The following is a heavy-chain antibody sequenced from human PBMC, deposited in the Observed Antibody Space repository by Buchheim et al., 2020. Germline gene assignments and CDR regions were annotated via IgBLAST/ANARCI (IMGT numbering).Heavy chain of an antibody. V-gene: IGHV3-30*04. J-gene: IGHJ6*02. Sequence: QVQLVESGGGVVQPGRSLRLSCAASGFTFSSYAMHWVRQAPGKGLEWVAVISYDGSNKYYADSVKGRFTISRDNSKNTLYLQMNSLRAEDTAVYYWAREGVLRLLEWLSNYYYYGMDVWGQGTT. CDR3: AREGVLRLLEWLSNYYYYGMDV. D-gene: IGHD3-3*01. CDR1: GFTFSSYA. CDR2: ISYDGSNK.